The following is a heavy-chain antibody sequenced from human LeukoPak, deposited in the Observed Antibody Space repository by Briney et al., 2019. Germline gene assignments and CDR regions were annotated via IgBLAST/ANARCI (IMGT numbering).Heavy chain of an antibody. CDR3: ARPYVLRYFDWLLSYDAFDI. V-gene: IGHV4-59*01. CDR1: GFTFSSYA. J-gene: IGHJ3*02. CDR2: IYYSETT. D-gene: IGHD3-9*01. Sequence: PGGSLRLSCAASGFTFSSYAMNWVRQAPGKGLECIGFIYYSETTNYNPSFKSRVTISVDTSKNQFSLKLNSVTAADTAVYYCARPYVLRYFDWLLSYDAFDIWGQGTMVTVSS.